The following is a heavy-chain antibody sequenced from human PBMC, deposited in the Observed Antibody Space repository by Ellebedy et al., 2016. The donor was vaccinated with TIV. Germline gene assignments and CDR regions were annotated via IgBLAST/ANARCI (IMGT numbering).Heavy chain of an antibody. J-gene: IGHJ3*02. CDR3: ATSYDSSGYYDDDAFDI. CDR2: IYYSGST. Sequence: MPSETLSPTCTLSGGSISTYYWSWIRQPPGKGLEWLGYIYYSGSTKYNPSLKRRVTMSVDTSKTQFSLNLSSVTAADTAVYYCATSYDSSGYYDDDAFDIWGQGTMVTVSS. D-gene: IGHD3-22*01. V-gene: IGHV4-59*01. CDR1: GGSISTYY.